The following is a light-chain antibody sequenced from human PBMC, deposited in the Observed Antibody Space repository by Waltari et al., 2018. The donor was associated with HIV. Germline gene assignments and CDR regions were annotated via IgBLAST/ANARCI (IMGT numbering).Light chain of an antibody. Sequence: IVLTQSPGTLSLSPGERATLSCRASQSVNNRYIAWYQQKHGQTPSLLMYGASSRATGIPDRFSGSGSGTDFTLTISRLEPEDFAVYYCQQYDTPPFTFGPGTKVDIK. CDR2: GAS. CDR3: QQYDTPPFT. V-gene: IGKV3-20*01. CDR1: QSVNNRY. J-gene: IGKJ3*01.